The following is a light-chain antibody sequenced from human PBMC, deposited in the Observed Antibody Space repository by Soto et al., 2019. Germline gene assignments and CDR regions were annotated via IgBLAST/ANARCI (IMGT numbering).Light chain of an antibody. CDR2: LNSDGSH. Sequence: QPVLTQLPSASASLGASVKLTCTLSSGYSTYGIAWHQQQPEKGPRFLMKLNSDGSHNKGDGIPDRFSGSSSGAERYLTISSLQLEDEADYYCQTWGTGIWVFGGGTKLTVL. J-gene: IGLJ3*02. CDR1: SGYSTYG. V-gene: IGLV4-69*01. CDR3: QTWGTGIWV.